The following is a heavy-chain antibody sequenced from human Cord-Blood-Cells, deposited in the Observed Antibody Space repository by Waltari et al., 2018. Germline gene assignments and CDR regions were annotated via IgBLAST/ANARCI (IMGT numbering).Heavy chain of an antibody. V-gene: IGHV3-7*01. CDR2: IKQDGSEK. J-gene: IGHJ4*02. Sequence: EVQLVESGGGLVQPGGSLRLSCAASGFTFSSYWMSWVRQAPGKGLEWVANIKQDGSEKYYVDSVKVRFTSSRDNAKNSLYLQMNSLRAEDTAVYYCVVTDYYDFDYWGQGTLVTVSS. CDR3: VVTDYYDFDY. CDR1: GFTFSSYW. D-gene: IGHD3-3*01.